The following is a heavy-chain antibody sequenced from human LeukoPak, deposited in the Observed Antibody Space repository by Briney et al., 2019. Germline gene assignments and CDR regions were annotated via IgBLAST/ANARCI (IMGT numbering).Heavy chain of an antibody. V-gene: IGHV3-7*05. CDR1: GFIFNHYW. CDR3: ARDWGAAGLWDS. Sequence: GGSLRLSCAASGFIFNHYWMTWVRQAPGKGLEGVATIKEDGSEKLCVDSVKGRVTISRDNAKNSLYLQMNSLRAEDTAIYYCARDWGAAGLWDSWGQGTLVSVSS. CDR2: IKEDGSEK. D-gene: IGHD6-13*01. J-gene: IGHJ4*02.